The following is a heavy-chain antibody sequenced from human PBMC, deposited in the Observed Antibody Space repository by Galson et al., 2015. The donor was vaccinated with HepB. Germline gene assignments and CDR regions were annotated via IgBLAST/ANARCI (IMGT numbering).Heavy chain of an antibody. Sequence: SLRLSCAASGFTFSSYGMHWVRQAPGKGLEWVAVISYDGSNKYYADSVKGRFTISRDNSKNTLYLQMNSLRAEDTAVYYCAKDGGAWGGSSWYDDYFDYWGQGTLVTVSS. V-gene: IGHV3-30*18. CDR1: GFTFSSYG. CDR3: AKDGGAWGGSSWYDDYFDY. J-gene: IGHJ4*02. D-gene: IGHD6-13*01. CDR2: ISYDGSNK.